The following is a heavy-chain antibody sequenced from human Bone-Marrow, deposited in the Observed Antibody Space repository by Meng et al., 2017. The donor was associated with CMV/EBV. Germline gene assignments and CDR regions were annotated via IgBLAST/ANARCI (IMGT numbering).Heavy chain of an antibody. CDR1: GVTFSDYY. J-gene: IGHJ4*02. Sequence: GGSLRLSCAASGVTFSDYYMSWIRQAPGKGLEWVSYISSSGSTIYYADSVKGRFTISRDNAKNSLYLQMNSLRAEDTAVYYCARGLAPGYCSSTSCPIDYWGQGTLVTVSS. D-gene: IGHD2-2*01. CDR3: ARGLAPGYCSSTSCPIDY. V-gene: IGHV3-11*01. CDR2: ISSSGSTI.